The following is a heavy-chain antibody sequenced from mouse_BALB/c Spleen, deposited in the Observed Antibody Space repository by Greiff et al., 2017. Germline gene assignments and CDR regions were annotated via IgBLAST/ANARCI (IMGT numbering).Heavy chain of an antibody. V-gene: IGHV1-9*01. D-gene: IGHD1-1*01. CDR2: ILPGSGST. J-gene: IGHJ2*01. CDR1: GYTFSSYW. Sequence: QVQLKESGAELMKPGASVKISCKATGYTFSSYWIEWVKQRPGHGLEWIGEILPGSGSTNYNEKFKGKATFTADTSSNTAYMHLSSLTSEDSAVYYCARSGFITTVVGYWGQGTTLTVSS. CDR3: ARSGFITTVVGY.